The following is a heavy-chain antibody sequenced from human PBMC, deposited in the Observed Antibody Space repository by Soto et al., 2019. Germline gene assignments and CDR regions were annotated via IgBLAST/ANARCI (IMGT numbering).Heavy chain of an antibody. V-gene: IGHV4-30-2*01. D-gene: IGHD5-12*01. CDR1: GGSISSGGYS. CDR3: AAGGGLPRYY. Sequence: QLQLQESGSGLVKPSQTLSLTCAVSGGSISSGGYSWSWIRQPPGKGLEWIGYIYHSGSTYYHPSLKRRATLSVDRSKNQFSLKLSSVTAADTAVYYCAAGGGLPRYYWGQGTLVTVSS. J-gene: IGHJ4*02. CDR2: IYHSGST.